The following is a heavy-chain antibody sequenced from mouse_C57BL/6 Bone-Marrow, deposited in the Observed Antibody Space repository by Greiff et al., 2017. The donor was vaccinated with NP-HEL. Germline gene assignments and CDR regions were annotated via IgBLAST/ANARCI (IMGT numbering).Heavy chain of an antibody. Sequence: LVESGAELARPGASVKMSCKASGYTFTSYTMHWVKQRPGQGLEWIGYINPSSGYTKYNQKFKDKTTLTADKSSSTAYMQLSSLTYEDSAVYYWARSNYGSRYAMDYWGQGTSVTVSS. V-gene: IGHV1-4*01. D-gene: IGHD1-1*01. J-gene: IGHJ4*01. CDR2: INPSSGYT. CDR3: ARSNYGSRYAMDY. CDR1: GYTFTSYT.